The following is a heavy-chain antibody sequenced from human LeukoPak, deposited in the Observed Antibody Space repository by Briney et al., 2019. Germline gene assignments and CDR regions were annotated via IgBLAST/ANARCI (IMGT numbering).Heavy chain of an antibody. Sequence: GGSLRLSCAASGFTFSTYWMHWVRQAPGKGLVWVSRINSDESSTTYADSVKGRFTISRDNAKNTLYLQMNSLRAEDTAVYYCAKSRRAYCSGGSCFGLWDHWGQGTLVTVSS. CDR3: AKSRRAYCSGGSCFGLWDH. CDR1: GFTFSTYW. D-gene: IGHD2-15*01. CDR2: INSDESST. J-gene: IGHJ4*02. V-gene: IGHV3-74*01.